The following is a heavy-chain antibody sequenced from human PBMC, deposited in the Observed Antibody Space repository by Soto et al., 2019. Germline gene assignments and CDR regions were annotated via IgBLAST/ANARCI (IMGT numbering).Heavy chain of an antibody. CDR3: ARARRRYCSGGSCYSAFDY. D-gene: IGHD2-15*01. CDR2: INHSGST. J-gene: IGHJ4*02. CDR1: GGSFSGYY. Sequence: SETLSLTCAVYGGSFSGYYWSWIRQPPGKGLEWIGEINHSGSTNYNPSLKSRVTISVDTSKNQFSLKLSSVTAADTAVYYCARARRRYCSGGSCYSAFDYWGQGTLVTVSS. V-gene: IGHV4-34*01.